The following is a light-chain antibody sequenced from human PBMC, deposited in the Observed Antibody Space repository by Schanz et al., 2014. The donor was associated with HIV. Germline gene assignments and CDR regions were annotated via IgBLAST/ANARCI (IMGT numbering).Light chain of an antibody. CDR3: AGWDDGLKGWV. J-gene: IGLJ3*02. V-gene: IGLV1-44*01. Sequence: QSVLTQPPSASGTPGQRVTISCSGSSSNFRSNAVNWYQQLPGTAPKLVIYNTYHRPSGVPDRFSGSKSGTSASLAISGLQSEDEADYYCAGWDDGLKGWVFGGGTKLTVL. CDR2: NTY. CDR1: SSNFRSNA.